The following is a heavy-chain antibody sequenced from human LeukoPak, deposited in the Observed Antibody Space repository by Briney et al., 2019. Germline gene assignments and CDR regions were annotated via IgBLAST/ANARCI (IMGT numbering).Heavy chain of an antibody. CDR3: ARVLTVGATFDY. CDR1: GFTFSSYA. Sequence: GGSLRLSCAASGFTFSSYAMSWVRQAPGKGLEWVSAISGSGGSTYYADSVKGRFTISRDNAKNSLYLQMNSLRAEDTAVYYCARVLTVGATFDYWGQGTLVTVSS. CDR2: ISGSGGST. J-gene: IGHJ4*02. D-gene: IGHD1-26*01. V-gene: IGHV3-23*01.